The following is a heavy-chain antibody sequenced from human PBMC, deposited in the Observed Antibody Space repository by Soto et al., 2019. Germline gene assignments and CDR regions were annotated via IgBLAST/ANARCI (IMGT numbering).Heavy chain of an antibody. CDR3: ARDRGGRGAAATFYYYYGMDV. J-gene: IGHJ6*04. Sequence: ASVKVSCKASGYTVTSYGISWVRQAPGQGLEWMGWISAYNGNTNYAQKLQGRVTMTTDTSTSTAYMELRSLRSDDTAVYYCARDRGGRGAAATFYYYYGMDVWGKGTTVTVSS. V-gene: IGHV1-18*04. CDR1: GYTVTSYG. CDR2: ISAYNGNT. D-gene: IGHD6-25*01.